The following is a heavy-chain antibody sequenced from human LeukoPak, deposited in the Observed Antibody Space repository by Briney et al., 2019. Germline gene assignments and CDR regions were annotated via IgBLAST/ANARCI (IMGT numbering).Heavy chain of an antibody. D-gene: IGHD6-13*01. CDR1: GFTFRGYD. J-gene: IGHJ2*01. CDR2: IGTAGEI. CDR3: ARAAYSSTWYSRYFDL. Sequence: GGSLRLSCAASGFTFRGYDMHWVRQATGKGLEWVSGIGTAGEIYYPGSVKGRFTISRENAKNSLYLQMNSLRVGDTAVYYCARAAYSSTWYSRYFDLWGRGTLVTVSS. V-gene: IGHV3-13*01.